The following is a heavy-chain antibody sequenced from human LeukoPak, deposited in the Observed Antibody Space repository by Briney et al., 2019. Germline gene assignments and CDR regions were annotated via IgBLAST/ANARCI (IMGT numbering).Heavy chain of an antibody. CDR2: IYYSGST. J-gene: IGHJ4*02. CDR3: ARARRDGYNYFDY. CDR1: GGSISSSNYY. D-gene: IGHD5-24*01. Sequence: SQTLSLTCTVSGGSISSSNYYWSWIHQHPGKGLEWIGYIYYSGSTYYSPSLKSRVTISVDTSKNQFSLKLSSVTAADTAVYYCARARRDGYNYFDYWGQGTLVTVSS. V-gene: IGHV4-31*03.